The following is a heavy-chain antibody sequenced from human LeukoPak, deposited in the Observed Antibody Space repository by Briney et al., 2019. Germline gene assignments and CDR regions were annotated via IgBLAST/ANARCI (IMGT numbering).Heavy chain of an antibody. J-gene: IGHJ4*02. D-gene: IGHD3-10*01. CDR2: TSSDLNVK. CDR1: GFTSRNYV. CDR3: AREGYYGSGSPPSLYFDY. Sequence: GGSLRLSCAASGFTSRNYVIHWVRQAPGKGLEWVAVTSSDLNVKLYADSVKGRFTISRDNSRSTLYLQMNSLRPEDTAIYYCAREGYYGSGSPPSLYFDYWGQGTLVTVSS. V-gene: IGHV3-30-3*01.